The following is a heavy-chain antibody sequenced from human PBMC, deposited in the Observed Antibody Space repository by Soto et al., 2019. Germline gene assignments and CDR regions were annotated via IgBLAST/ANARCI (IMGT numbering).Heavy chain of an antibody. V-gene: IGHV3-30-3*01. D-gene: IGHD3-22*01. CDR1: GFTFSDYA. CDR2: ILSDGSNE. CDR3: AKPSHYGSSGYFLDN. Sequence: PGGSLSLSCAASGFTFSDYAMHWVRQPPGKGLEWVAVILSDGSNEYYADSVKGRLTISRDNSKNSLYLQMNSPRSEDTAVYFCAKPSHYGSSGYFLDNWGRGTLVTVSS. J-gene: IGHJ4*02.